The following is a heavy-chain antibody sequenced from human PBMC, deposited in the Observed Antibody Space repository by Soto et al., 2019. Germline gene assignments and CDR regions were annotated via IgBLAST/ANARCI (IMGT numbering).Heavy chain of an antibody. J-gene: IGHJ5*02. D-gene: IGHD3-9*01. CDR3: ATDRLANWSAP. V-gene: IGHV4-4*02. CDR2: IYHSGST. CDR1: VGSISSSNG. Sequence: SETLSLTCAVSVGSISSSNGCSWVREPPGKGLEWIGEIYHSGSTNYNPSLKSRVTISLDTSKDQFSLKLSSVTAADTAVYYCATDRLANWSAPWGQGTLVTVSS.